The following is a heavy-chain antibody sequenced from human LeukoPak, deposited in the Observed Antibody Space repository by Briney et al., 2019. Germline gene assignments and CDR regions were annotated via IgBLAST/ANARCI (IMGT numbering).Heavy chain of an antibody. D-gene: IGHD2-15*01. J-gene: IGHJ6*02. V-gene: IGHV4-59*12. CDR1: GDSISSYY. Sequence: SETLSLTCSVSGDSISSYYWSWIRQPPGKGLEWIGSIYYSGTTNYNPSLKSRVTISVDTSKNQFSLKLSSVTAADTAVYYCARGRIQSYYYYYGMDVWGQGTTVTVSS. CDR2: IYYSGTT. CDR3: ARGRIQSYYYYYGMDV.